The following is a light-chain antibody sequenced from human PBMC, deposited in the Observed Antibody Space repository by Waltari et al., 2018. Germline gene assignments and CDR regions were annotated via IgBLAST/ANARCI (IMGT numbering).Light chain of an antibody. CDR3: QQYNIWPWT. CDR1: QSAKTS. CDR2: RAS. V-gene: IGKV3D-15*01. Sequence: EVVMTQSPATLSVSPGERVSLSCRASQSAKTSLAWYQQTPGQAPRLLIYRASTRAPGVPDRFSGSGSGTEFILNISSLQSDDSANYYCQQYNIWPWTFGPGTNVDIK. J-gene: IGKJ1*01.